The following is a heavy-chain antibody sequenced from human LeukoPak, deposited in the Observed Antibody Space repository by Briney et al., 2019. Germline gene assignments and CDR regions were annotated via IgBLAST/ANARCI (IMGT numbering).Heavy chain of an antibody. CDR3: TRHVRGVVARHIDY. V-gene: IGHV5-51*01. D-gene: IGHD2-2*01. Sequence: PGESLQISCKGFGYSFSTYWIGWVRPMPGKGLEWMGIIHPGDSDTRYSPSFQGQVIISADKSISTAYLQWSSLKASDTAMYYCTRHVRGVVARHIDYWGQGSLVTVSS. J-gene: IGHJ4*02. CDR1: GYSFSTYW. CDR2: IHPGDSDT.